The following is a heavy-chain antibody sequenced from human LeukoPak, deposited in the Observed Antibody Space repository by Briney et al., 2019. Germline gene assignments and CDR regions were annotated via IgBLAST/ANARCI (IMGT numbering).Heavy chain of an antibody. CDR1: DGSISTYY. J-gene: IGHJ4*02. Sequence: PSETLSLTCIVSDGSISTYYWSWTRQPPGKGLEWIGYIYYTGSTDYNPSLKSRVTISVDTFKNHFSLKLTSVTAADTAVYNCARGYSNSPVADYWGQGTLVTVSS. V-gene: IGHV4-59*01. D-gene: IGHD6-6*01. CDR3: ARGYSNSPVADY. CDR2: IYYTGST.